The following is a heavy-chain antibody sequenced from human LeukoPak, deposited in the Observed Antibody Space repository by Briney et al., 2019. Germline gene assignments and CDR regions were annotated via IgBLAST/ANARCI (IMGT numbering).Heavy chain of an antibody. CDR3: ARDLRYCSGGNCYSGGLGYMDV. D-gene: IGHD2-15*01. CDR1: GFTFSDYN. CDR2: ISRSGSTK. V-gene: IGHV3-11*01. J-gene: IGHJ6*03. Sequence: GGSLRLSCAASGFTFSDYNMRWIRQAPGKGLEWVSSISRSGSTKYYADSVKGRFTISRDNAKNSLFLQMNSLRAEDTAVYYCARDLRYCSGGNCYSGGLGYMDVWGKGTTVTISS.